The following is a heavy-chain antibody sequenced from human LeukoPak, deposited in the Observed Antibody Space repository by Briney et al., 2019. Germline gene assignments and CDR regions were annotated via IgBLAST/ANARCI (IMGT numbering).Heavy chain of an antibody. Sequence: SETLSLTCTVSGGSISSSSYYWGWIRQPRGKGLEWIVSIYYSGSTYYNPSLKSRVTISVDTSKTQFSLKLSSVTAADTAVYYCARHTRRYCSSTSCNNWFDPWGQGTLVTVSS. CDR3: ARHTRRYCSSTSCNNWFDP. CDR2: IYYSGST. CDR1: GGSISSSSYY. J-gene: IGHJ5*02. V-gene: IGHV4-39*01. D-gene: IGHD2-2*01.